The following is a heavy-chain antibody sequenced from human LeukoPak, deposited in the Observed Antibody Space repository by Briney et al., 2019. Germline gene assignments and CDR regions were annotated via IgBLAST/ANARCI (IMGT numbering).Heavy chain of an antibody. D-gene: IGHD6-19*01. CDR2: ISSSSSYI. Sequence: GGSLRLSCAASGFTFSSYSMNWVRQAPGKGLEWVSSISSSSSYIYYADSVKGRFTISRDNAKNSLYLQMNSLKAEDTAVYYCAKERNLEIAVAGTIFDYWGQGTLVTVSS. CDR1: GFTFSSYS. V-gene: IGHV3-21*01. J-gene: IGHJ4*02. CDR3: AKERNLEIAVAGTIFDY.